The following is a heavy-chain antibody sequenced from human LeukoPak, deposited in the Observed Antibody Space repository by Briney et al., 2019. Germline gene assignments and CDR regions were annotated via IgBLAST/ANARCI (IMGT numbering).Heavy chain of an antibody. V-gene: IGHV3-74*01. CDR2: INTDGSTT. D-gene: IGHD3-10*01. J-gene: IGHJ2*01. Sequence: PGGSLRLSCAAPGFTFSRYWMHWVRQAPGKGLVWVSRINTDGSTTSYADSVRGRFTISRDNAENTVYLQMNSLGAEDTALYFCARVNTGNWYFDLWGRGTLVTVSS. CDR3: ARVNTGNWYFDL. CDR1: GFTFSRYW.